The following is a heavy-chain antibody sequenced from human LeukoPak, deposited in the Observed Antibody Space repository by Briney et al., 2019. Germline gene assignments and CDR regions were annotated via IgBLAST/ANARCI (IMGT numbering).Heavy chain of an antibody. Sequence: GGSLRLSCAASGFTFSDSYMTWIRQAPGKALEWVSYISNCGSSIYYADSVKGRFTTSRDNAKSSLYLQMNSLRAEDTAVYYCGRGHWGLDYWGQGALVTVSS. CDR3: GRGHWGLDY. J-gene: IGHJ4*02. CDR2: ISNCGSSI. D-gene: IGHD7-27*01. V-gene: IGHV3-11*04. CDR1: GFTFSDSY.